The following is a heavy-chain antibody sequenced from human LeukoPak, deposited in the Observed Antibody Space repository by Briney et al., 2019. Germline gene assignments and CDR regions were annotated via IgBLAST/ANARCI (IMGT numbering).Heavy chain of an antibody. V-gene: IGHV1-24*01. CDR1: GYTLTELS. J-gene: IGHJ5*02. D-gene: IGHD2-2*02. CDR3: ATLVVPAAIGMDWFDP. Sequence: ASVKVSCKVSGYTLTELSMHWVRQAPGKGLEWMGGFDPEDGETIYAQKFQGRVTMTEDTSTDTAYMELSSLRSEDTAVYYCATLVVPAAIGMDWFDPWGQGTLVTVTS. CDR2: FDPEDGET.